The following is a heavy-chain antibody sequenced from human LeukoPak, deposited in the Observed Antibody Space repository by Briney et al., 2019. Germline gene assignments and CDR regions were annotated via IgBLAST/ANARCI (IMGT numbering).Heavy chain of an antibody. CDR3: ARDRRIAAYWFDP. D-gene: IGHD6-13*01. V-gene: IGHV1-3*01. CDR2: INAGNGNT. J-gene: IGHJ5*02. Sequence: ASVKVSCKASGYTFTSYAMHWVRQAPGQRLEWMGWINAGNGNTKYSQKFQGRVTITRDTSASTAYMELSSLRSEDTAVYYCARDRRIAAYWFDPWGQGTLVTVSS. CDR1: GYTFTSYA.